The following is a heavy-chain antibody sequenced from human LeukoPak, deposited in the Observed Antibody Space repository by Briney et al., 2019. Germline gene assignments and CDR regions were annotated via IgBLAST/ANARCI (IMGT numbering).Heavy chain of an antibody. J-gene: IGHJ4*02. CDR1: GFTFSSYS. Sequence: GGSLRLSCAASGFTFSSYSMNWVRQAPGKGLEWVSSISSSSSYIYYADSVKGRFTISRDNAKNSLYLQMNSPRAEDTAVYYCARGSLWLQLDYWGQGTLVTVSS. V-gene: IGHV3-21*01. CDR2: ISSSSSYI. D-gene: IGHD5-24*01. CDR3: ARGSLWLQLDY.